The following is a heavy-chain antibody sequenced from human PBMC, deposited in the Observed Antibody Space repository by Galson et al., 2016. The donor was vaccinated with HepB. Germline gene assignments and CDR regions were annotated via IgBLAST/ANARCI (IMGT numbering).Heavy chain of an antibody. CDR2: IIPMFGTV. CDR1: ADTLKNYI. V-gene: IGHV1-69*13. D-gene: IGHD2-15*01. CDR3: ARASPSRILDV. Sequence: SVKVSCRASADTLKNYIVNWVRQAPGQGLEWVGGIIPMFGTVNSAQRFQGRVTTSADESTRTVYLDLSRLTYEDTAVYYCARASPSRILDVWGQGTTVTVSS. J-gene: IGHJ6*02.